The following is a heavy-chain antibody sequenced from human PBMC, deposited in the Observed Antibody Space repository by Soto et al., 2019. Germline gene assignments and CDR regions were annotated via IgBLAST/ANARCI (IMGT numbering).Heavy chain of an antibody. Sequence: PGESLKISCKGSGYSFTNYWIGWVLQAPGQGLEWMGWISAYNGNTNYAQKLQGRVTMTTDTSTSTAYMELRSLRSDDTAVYYCARDIAAVDYWGQGTLVTVSS. D-gene: IGHD6-13*01. CDR1: GYSFTNYW. V-gene: IGHV1-18*04. CDR3: ARDIAAVDY. CDR2: ISAYNGNT. J-gene: IGHJ4*02.